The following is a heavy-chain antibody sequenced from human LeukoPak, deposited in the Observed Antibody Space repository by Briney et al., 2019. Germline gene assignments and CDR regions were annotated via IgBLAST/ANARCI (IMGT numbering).Heavy chain of an antibody. Sequence: SETLSLTCIVSGGSISSGSYYWSWIRQPAGKGLEWIGRVFTSGSTDYNPSFKSRVTISVDTSKNQFSLKLSSVTAADTAVYYCARGVDEDAFDIWGQGTMVTVSS. J-gene: IGHJ3*02. D-gene: IGHD5/OR15-5a*01. CDR2: VFTSGST. CDR1: GGSISSGSYY. CDR3: ARGVDEDAFDI. V-gene: IGHV4-61*02.